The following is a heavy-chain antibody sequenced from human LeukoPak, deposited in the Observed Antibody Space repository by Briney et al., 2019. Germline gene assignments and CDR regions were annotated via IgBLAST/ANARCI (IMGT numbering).Heavy chain of an antibody. J-gene: IGHJ3*02. D-gene: IGHD1-26*01. CDR3: ARNPKLNQEYSGSYWYAFDI. CDR2: ISYDGSNK. CDR1: GFTFSSYA. V-gene: IGHV3-30-3*01. Sequence: GRSLRLSCAASGFTFSSYAMHWVRQAPGKGLEWVAVISYDGSNKYYADSVKARFTISRDNSKNTLYLQMNSLRAEDTAVYYCARNPKLNQEYSGSYWYAFDIWGQGTMVTVSS.